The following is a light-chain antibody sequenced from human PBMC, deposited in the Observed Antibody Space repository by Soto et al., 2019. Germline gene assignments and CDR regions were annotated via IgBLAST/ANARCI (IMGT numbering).Light chain of an antibody. CDR2: DAS. Sequence: EFVLTQSPGTLSLSPGERATLSCMASQTVRNNYLAWYQQKPGQAPRLLIYDASSRATGIPDRFSGGGSGTDFTLTIRRLEPEDFAVYYGQKFSSYPRTFGGGTKVEIK. J-gene: IGKJ4*01. CDR3: QKFSSYPRT. V-gene: IGKV3-20*01. CDR1: QTVRNNY.